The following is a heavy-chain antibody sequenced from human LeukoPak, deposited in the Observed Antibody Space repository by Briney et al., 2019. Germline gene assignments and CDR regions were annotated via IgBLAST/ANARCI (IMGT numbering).Heavy chain of an antibody. Sequence: SETLSLTCSVSGGSISHYYWSWIRQPPGKGLEWLGFIYHSGPTRYNPSLKSRLSISLDTSKNRFSLSLKSVTAADTAMYFCARHSGSFYWYFDVWGRGSLVTVSS. CDR2: IYHSGPT. V-gene: IGHV4-59*01. CDR1: GGSISHYY. D-gene: IGHD3-22*01. J-gene: IGHJ2*01. CDR3: ARHSGSFYWYFDV.